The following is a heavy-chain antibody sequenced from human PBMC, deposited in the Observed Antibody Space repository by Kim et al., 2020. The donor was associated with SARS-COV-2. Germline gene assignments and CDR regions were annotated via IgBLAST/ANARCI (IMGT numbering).Heavy chain of an antibody. CDR1: GGSISSSNW. Sequence: SETLSLTCAVSGGSISSSNWWSWVRQPPGKGLEWIGEIYHSGSTNYNPSLKSRVTISVDKSKNQFSLKLSSVTAADTAVYYCARAPVAGEPNTIFGVVTHQSYGMDVWGQRTTVTVSS. V-gene: IGHV4-4*02. J-gene: IGHJ6*02. CDR2: IYHSGST. D-gene: IGHD3-3*01. CDR3: ARAPVAGEPNTIFGVVTHQSYGMDV.